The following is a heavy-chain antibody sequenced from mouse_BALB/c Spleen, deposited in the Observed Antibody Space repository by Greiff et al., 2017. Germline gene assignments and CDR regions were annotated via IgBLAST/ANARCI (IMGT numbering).Heavy chain of an antibody. Sequence: QVQLQQSGAELVRPGTSVKVSCKASGYAFTNYLIEWVKQRPGQGLEWIGVINPGSGGTNYNEKFKGKATLTADKSSSTAYMQLSSLTSDDSAVYFCARGFPYYYGSSYWYFDVWGAGTTVTVSS. CDR3: ARGFPYYYGSSYWYFDV. V-gene: IGHV1-54*01. CDR1: GYAFTNYL. CDR2: INPGSGGT. D-gene: IGHD1-1*01. J-gene: IGHJ1*01.